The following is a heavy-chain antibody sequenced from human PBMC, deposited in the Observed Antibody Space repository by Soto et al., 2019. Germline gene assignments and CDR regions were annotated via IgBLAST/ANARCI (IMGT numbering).Heavy chain of an antibody. CDR1: GGSISSSSYY. D-gene: IGHD3-10*01. V-gene: IGHV4-39*01. CDR2: IYYSGST. J-gene: IGHJ4*02. CDR3: ATLWFGEADY. Sequence: QLQLQESGPGLVKPSETLSLTCTVSGGSISSSSYYWGWIRQPPGKGLEWIGSIYYSGSTYYNPSLKGRVTISVDTSKNQFSRKRSSVTAADTAVYYCATLWFGEADYWGQGTLVTVSS.